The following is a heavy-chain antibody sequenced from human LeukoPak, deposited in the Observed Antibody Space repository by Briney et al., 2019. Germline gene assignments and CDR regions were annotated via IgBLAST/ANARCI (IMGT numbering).Heavy chain of an antibody. CDR2: IGPTGTDR. D-gene: IGHD2-2*02. CDR3: ARDFPIVVVPAAIPAAFDI. V-gene: IGHV3-21*01. Sequence: GGSLRLSCAASGFTFSSCGFNWVRQAPGKGLEWVSSIGPTGTDRYYADSVRGRFTISRDNAKNSLYLQMNSLRAEDTAVYYCARDFPIVVVPAAIPAAFDIWGQGTMVTVSS. CDR1: GFTFSSCG. J-gene: IGHJ3*02.